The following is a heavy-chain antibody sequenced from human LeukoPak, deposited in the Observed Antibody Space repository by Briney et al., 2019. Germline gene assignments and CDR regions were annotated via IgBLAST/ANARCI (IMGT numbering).Heavy chain of an antibody. CDR3: AGGSSSLDGGYFDP. Sequence: PSETLSLTCTVSGGSISSYYWSWLRQPPGKGREWIGYIYYSGSTNYNPSLKSRVTISVDTSKSQFSLKLSSVTAADTAVYYCAGGSSSLDGGYFDPWGQGTLVTVSS. CDR2: IYYSGST. CDR1: GGSISSYY. J-gene: IGHJ5*02. D-gene: IGHD6-13*01. V-gene: IGHV4-59*01.